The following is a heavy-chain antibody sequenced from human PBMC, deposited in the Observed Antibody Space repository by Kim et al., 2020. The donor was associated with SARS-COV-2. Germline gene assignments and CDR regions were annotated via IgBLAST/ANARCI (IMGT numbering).Heavy chain of an antibody. Sequence: GSLRLSCTTSGFTFTGYAMSWVRQALGKGLEWVSSIDGSDGTTYYVDSVKGRFTISRDESKSTLYLWMTSLRADDTAVYYCLKEGWGGVWDDWGQGA. D-gene: IGHD3-10*01. CDR2: IDGSDGTT. V-gene: IGHV3-23*01. CDR1: GFTFTGYA. J-gene: IGHJ4*02. CDR3: LKEGWGGVWDD.